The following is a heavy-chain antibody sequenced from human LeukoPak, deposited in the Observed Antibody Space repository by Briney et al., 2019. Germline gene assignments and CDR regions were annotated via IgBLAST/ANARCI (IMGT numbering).Heavy chain of an antibody. CDR3: ARRIVLIVYASYDWFDP. V-gene: IGHV3-7*03. CDR1: GFTFSSDW. D-gene: IGHD2-8*01. J-gene: IGHJ5*02. Sequence: GGSLRLSCAASGFTFSSDWMSWVRQAPGKGLEWVAHIKQDGSEKYYVDSVKGRFTISSDNAKNSLYLQMNSLRAEDTAVYYCARRIVLIVYASYDWFDPWGQGTLVTVSS. CDR2: IKQDGSEK.